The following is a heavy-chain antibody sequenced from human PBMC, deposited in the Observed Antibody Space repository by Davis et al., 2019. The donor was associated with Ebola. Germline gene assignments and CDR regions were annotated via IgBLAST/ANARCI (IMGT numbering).Heavy chain of an antibody. J-gene: IGHJ6*02. CDR3: ARLRPNDYGDYYGMDV. V-gene: IGHV5-10-1*01. CDR2: IDPSDSYT. CDR1: GYSFTSYW. Sequence: PGGSLRLSCKGSGYSFTSYWISWVRQLPGKGLEWMGRIDPSDSYTNYSPSFQGHVTISADKSISTAYLQWSSLKASDTAMYYCARLRPNDYGDYYGMDVWGQGTTVTVSS. D-gene: IGHD4-17*01.